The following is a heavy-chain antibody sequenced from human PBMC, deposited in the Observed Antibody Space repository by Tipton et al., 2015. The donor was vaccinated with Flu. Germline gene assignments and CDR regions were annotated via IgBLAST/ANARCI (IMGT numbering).Heavy chain of an antibody. CDR1: PASIYGYY. CDR3: ARRGPSYYFDL. Sequence: TLSLTCTASPASIYGYYWSWIRQPPGKQLEWLGNIYYSGATNYNPSLQGRITISVDASKDQFSLKVTSVTAADTAIYYCARRGPSYYFDLWGPGTLVTVSS. CDR2: IYYSGAT. D-gene: IGHD3-10*01. J-gene: IGHJ4*02. V-gene: IGHV4-59*08.